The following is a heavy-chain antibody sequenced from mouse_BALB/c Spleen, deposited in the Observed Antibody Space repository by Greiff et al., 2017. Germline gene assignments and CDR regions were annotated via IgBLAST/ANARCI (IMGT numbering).Heavy chain of an antibody. D-gene: IGHD4-1*01. CDR3: ARLTGNYAMDY. J-gene: IGHJ4*01. V-gene: IGHV5-17*02. Sequence: EVHLVESGGGLVQPGGSRKLSCAASGFTFSSFGMHWVRQAPEKGLEWVAYISSGSSTIYYADTVKGRFTISRDNPKNTLFLQMTSLRSEDTAMYYCARLTGNYAMDYWGQGTSVTVSS. CDR2: ISSGSSTI. CDR1: GFTFSSFG.